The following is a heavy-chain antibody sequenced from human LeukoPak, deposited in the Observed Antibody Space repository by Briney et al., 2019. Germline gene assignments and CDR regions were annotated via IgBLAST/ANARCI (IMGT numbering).Heavy chain of an antibody. CDR2: IYYSGST. CDR3: ARGKGAFDI. V-gene: IGHV4-61*08. Sequence: SETLSLTCTVSGGSISSGGYYWSWIRQPPGKGLEWIGYIYYSGSTNYSPSLKSRVTISVDTSKNQFSLKLSSVTAADTAVYYCARGKGAFDIWGQGTMVTVSS. J-gene: IGHJ3*02. CDR1: GGSISSGGYY.